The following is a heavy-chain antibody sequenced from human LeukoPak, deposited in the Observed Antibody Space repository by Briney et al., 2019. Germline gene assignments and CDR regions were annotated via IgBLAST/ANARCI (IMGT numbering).Heavy chain of an antibody. Sequence: AETLSLTCTVSGGSISTYYWSWIRQPPGKGLEWIGYIHYSGTTNYNPSLKNRVTISLDTSKNQFSLNLSSVTAADTAVYYCARMGGYSGYATHWGQGTLVTVSS. CDR2: IHYSGTT. J-gene: IGHJ4*02. V-gene: IGHV4-59*08. CDR3: ARMGGYSGYATH. CDR1: GGSISTYY. D-gene: IGHD5-12*01.